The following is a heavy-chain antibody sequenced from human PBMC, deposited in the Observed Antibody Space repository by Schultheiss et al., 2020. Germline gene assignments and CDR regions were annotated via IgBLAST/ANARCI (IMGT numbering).Heavy chain of an antibody. Sequence: SCAASGFTFSSYAMSWVRQAPGKGLEWVSAISGSGGSTYYADSVKGRFTISRDNSKNTLYLQMNSLRAEDTAVYYCAKDITFGGVIVGTFDYWGQGTLVTVSS. D-gene: IGHD3-16*02. V-gene: IGHV3-23*01. J-gene: IGHJ4*02. CDR1: GFTFSSYA. CDR2: ISGSGGST. CDR3: AKDITFGGVIVGTFDY.